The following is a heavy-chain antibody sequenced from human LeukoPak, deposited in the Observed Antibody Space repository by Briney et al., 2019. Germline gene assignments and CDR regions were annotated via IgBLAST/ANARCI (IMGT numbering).Heavy chain of an antibody. CDR2: IRYDGSNK. CDR3: AKDPRGYSYGYCDY. CDR1: GFTFSSYG. V-gene: IGHV3-30*02. D-gene: IGHD5-18*01. J-gene: IGHJ4*02. Sequence: GGSLRLSCAASGFTFSSYGMHWVRQAPGKGLEWVAFIRYDGSNKYYADSVKGRFTNSRDNSKNTLYLQMNSLRAEDTAVYYCAKDPRGYSYGYCDYWGQGTLVTVSS.